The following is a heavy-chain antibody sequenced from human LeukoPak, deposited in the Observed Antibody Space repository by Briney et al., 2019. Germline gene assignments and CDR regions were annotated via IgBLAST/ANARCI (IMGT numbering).Heavy chain of an antibody. J-gene: IGHJ4*02. CDR3: ARVPMSLYYFDY. Sequence: GGSLRLSCAASGFTFSSYAMSWVRQAPGKGLEWVSAISGSGGSTYYADSVKGRFTISRHNSKNTLYLQMNSLRAEDTAVYYCARVPMSLYYFDYWGQGTLVTVSS. V-gene: IGHV3-23*01. D-gene: IGHD3-22*01. CDR2: ISGSGGST. CDR1: GFTFSSYA.